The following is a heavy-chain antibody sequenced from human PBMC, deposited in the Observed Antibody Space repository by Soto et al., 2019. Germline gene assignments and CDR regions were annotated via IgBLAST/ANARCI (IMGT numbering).Heavy chain of an antibody. J-gene: IGHJ6*03. Sequence: FYISGVAGVCQAPGKGLVWVSRIKSDGSSTSYADSVKGRFTISRDNAKNTLYLQMNSLRAEDTALYYCARGLVVVPAAATSYYYMDVWGKGTTVTVSS. V-gene: IGHV3-74*01. CDR2: IKSDGSST. D-gene: IGHD2-2*01. CDR1: FYISG. CDR3: ARGLVVVPAAATSYYYMDV.